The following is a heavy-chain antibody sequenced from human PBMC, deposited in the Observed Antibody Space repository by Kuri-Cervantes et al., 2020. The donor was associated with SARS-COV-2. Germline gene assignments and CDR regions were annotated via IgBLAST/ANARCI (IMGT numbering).Heavy chain of an antibody. D-gene: IGHD6-13*01. CDR3: ARGRVFVVAAAGSVDY. CDR2: IYHSGST. CDR1: GGSISSSNW. V-gene: IGHV4-4*02. Sequence: SETLSLTCAVSGGSISSSNWWSWVRQPPGKGLEWIGEIYHSGSTNYNPSLKSRVTISVDTSKNQFSLKLSSVTAADTAVYYCARGRVFVVAAAGSVDYWGQGTLVTVSS. J-gene: IGHJ4*02.